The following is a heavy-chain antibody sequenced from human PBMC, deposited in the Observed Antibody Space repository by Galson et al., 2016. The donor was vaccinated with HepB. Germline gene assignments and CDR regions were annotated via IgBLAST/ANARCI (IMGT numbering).Heavy chain of an antibody. CDR2: IHPSGTT. J-gene: IGHJ4*02. Sequence: TLSLTCTVSDGSITSGADYWTWIRQCSGKGLEWIGCIHPSGTTYYNPPLQSRVVMSQDTPKNQLALRLSSVTAADTAVYYCARGTDHAKTHYWGQGTLVTVSS. CDR1: DGSITSGADY. D-gene: IGHD2-8*02. CDR3: ARGTDHAKTHY. V-gene: IGHV4-31*03.